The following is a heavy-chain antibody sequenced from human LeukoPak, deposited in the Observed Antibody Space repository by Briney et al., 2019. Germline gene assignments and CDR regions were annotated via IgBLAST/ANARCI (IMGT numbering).Heavy chain of an antibody. CDR1: GGSISSGSYY. CDR3: AGNYYGSGSYYSEDRY. V-gene: IGHV4-61*02. D-gene: IGHD3-10*01. Sequence: PSETLSLTCTVSGGSISSGSYYWSWIRQPAGKGLEWIGRIYTSGSTNYNPSLKSRVTISVDTSKKQFSLKLSSVTAADTAVYYCAGNYYGSGSYYSEDRYWGLGTLVTVSS. CDR2: IYTSGST. J-gene: IGHJ4*02.